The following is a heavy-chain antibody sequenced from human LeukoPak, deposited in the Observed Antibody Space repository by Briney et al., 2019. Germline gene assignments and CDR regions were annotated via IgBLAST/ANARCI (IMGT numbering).Heavy chain of an antibody. CDR2: ISAYNGNT. D-gene: IGHD3-22*01. J-gene: IGHJ6*02. V-gene: IGHV1-18*01. CDR3: ARETRITMIVVVRDGMDV. Sequence: ASVNVSCKASGYTFTSYGISWVRQAPGQGLEWMGWISAYNGNTNYAQKLQGRVTMTTDTSTSTAYMELRSLRSDDTAVYYCARETRITMIVVVRDGMDVWGQGTTVTVSS. CDR1: GYTFTSYG.